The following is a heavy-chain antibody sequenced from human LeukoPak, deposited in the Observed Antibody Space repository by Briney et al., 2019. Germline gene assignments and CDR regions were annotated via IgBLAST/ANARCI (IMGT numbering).Heavy chain of an antibody. Sequence: SETLSLTCTVSGGSISSYYWSWIRQPPGKGLEWIGYIYYSGSTNYNPSLKSRVTISVDTSKNQFSLKLSSVTAADTAVYYCARDRELVAGTFYYYYYMDVWGKGTTVTVSS. CDR1: GGSISSYY. CDR3: ARDRELVAGTFYYYYYMDV. J-gene: IGHJ6*03. D-gene: IGHD6-19*01. V-gene: IGHV4-59*12. CDR2: IYYSGST.